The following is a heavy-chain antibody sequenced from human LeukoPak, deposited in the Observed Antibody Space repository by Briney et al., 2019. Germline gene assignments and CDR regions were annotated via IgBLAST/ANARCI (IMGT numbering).Heavy chain of an antibody. Sequence: TGGSLRLSCAASGFTFSSYAMSWVRQAPGKGLEWVSAISGSGGSTYYADSVKGRFTISRDNSKNTLHLQMNSLRAEDTAVYYCARYHAVAGTLGSWGQGTLVTVSS. CDR3: ARYHAVAGTLGS. V-gene: IGHV3-23*01. J-gene: IGHJ4*02. CDR2: ISGSGGST. CDR1: GFTFSSYA. D-gene: IGHD6-19*01.